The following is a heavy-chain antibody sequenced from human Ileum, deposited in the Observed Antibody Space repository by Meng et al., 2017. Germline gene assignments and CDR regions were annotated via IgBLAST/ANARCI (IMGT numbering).Heavy chain of an antibody. V-gene: IGHV1-3*01. Sequence: QVQLVQSGAEVKKPGASVKVSCKASGYTFINNALHWMRQAPGRSLEWVGWINAGIGDTKYSQNLQGRVTITRDTSASTTYMELRSLKSEDTATYYCARDRGATYSFDYWGQGTLVTVSS. CDR1: GYTFINNA. CDR2: INAGIGDT. J-gene: IGHJ4*02. CDR3: ARDRGATYSFDY. D-gene: IGHD1-26*01.